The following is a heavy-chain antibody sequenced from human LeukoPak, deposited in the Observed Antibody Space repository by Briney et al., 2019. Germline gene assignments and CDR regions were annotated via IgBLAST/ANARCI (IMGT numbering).Heavy chain of an antibody. V-gene: IGHV3-23*01. J-gene: IGHJ4*02. CDR2: ISAGGGTKT. D-gene: IGHD6-13*01. CDR1: GFSFGSYA. Sequence: GGSLRLSCAASGFSFGSYAMTWVRQAPGKGLEWVSAISAGGGTKTYYADSVKGRFTISRDNSKNTLCLQMNSLRAEDMAVYYCAKDSQGVAAPHYWGQGTLVTVSS. CDR3: AKDSQGVAAPHY.